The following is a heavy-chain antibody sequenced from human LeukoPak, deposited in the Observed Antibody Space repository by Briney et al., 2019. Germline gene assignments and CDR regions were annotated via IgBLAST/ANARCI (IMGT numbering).Heavy chain of an antibody. CDR3: ASFSGWIDY. Sequence: SLRLSCAASGFTFVSYEMNWVRQAPAKGLEWVSYISSGGNTIYYADSVKRRFTISRDNAKNSLYLQMNRLRAEDTAVYYCASFSGWIDYWGQGTLVTVSS. CDR1: GFTFVSYE. V-gene: IGHV3-48*03. J-gene: IGHJ4*02. CDR2: ISSGGNTI. D-gene: IGHD6-19*01.